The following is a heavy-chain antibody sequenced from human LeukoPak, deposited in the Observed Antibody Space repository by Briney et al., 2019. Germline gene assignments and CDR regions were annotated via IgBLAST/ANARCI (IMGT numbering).Heavy chain of an antibody. CDR1: GFTSNNAW. D-gene: IGHD1-26*01. CDR3: TTPGSYSAMDV. V-gene: IGHV3-15*07. CDR2: IKNKADGGTT. J-gene: IGHJ6*02. Sequence: GGSLRLSCAASGFTSNNAWMNWVRQAPGKGLEWVGRIKNKADGGTTDYAAPVKGRFTISRDDSRNTLYLQMNSLKTEDTAVYYCTTPGSYSAMDVWGQGTTVTVSS.